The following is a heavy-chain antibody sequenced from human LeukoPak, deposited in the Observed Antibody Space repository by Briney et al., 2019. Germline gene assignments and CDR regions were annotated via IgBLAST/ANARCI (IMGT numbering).Heavy chain of an antibody. CDR2: MNPNSGNT. D-gene: IGHD3-3*01. Sequence: ASVKVSCKASGYTFTSYDINWVRQATGQGLEWMGWMNPNSGNTGYAQKFQGRVTITADESTSTAYMELSSLRSEDTAVYYCARERRYYDFWSGYLVLWGQGTLVTVSS. CDR1: GYTFTSYD. J-gene: IGHJ4*02. V-gene: IGHV1-8*03. CDR3: ARERRYYDFWSGYLVL.